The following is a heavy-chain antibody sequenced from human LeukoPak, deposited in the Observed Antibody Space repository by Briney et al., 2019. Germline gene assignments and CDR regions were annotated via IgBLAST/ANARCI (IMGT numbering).Heavy chain of an antibody. CDR3: ARDPNYYDSSGPPDY. Sequence: ASVKVSCKASGYTFTSYDINWVRQATGQGLEWMGWMNPNSGGTNYAQKFQGRVTITKDTSISTAYMELSRLRSDDTAVYYCARDPNYYDSSGPPDYWGQGTLVTVSS. CDR2: MNPNSGGT. V-gene: IGHV1-2*02. J-gene: IGHJ4*02. CDR1: GYTFTSYD. D-gene: IGHD3-22*01.